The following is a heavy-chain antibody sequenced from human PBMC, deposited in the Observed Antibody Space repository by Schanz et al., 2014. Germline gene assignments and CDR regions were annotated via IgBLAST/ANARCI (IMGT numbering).Heavy chain of an antibody. J-gene: IGHJ6*02. V-gene: IGHV4-30-2*06. D-gene: IGHD2-8*02. Sequence: LQLQESGSGLMKPSQTLSLTCAVSGGSISSGGYSWNWIRQSPGKGLEWIGYIYYSGNTYYNPSLKSRVAISVDRSKSQFSRKVRSVTAADTAVYYCARDSLRGATGGYGMDVWGQGTTVTVSS. CDR2: IYYSGNT. CDR3: ARDSLRGATGGYGMDV. CDR1: GGSISSGGYS.